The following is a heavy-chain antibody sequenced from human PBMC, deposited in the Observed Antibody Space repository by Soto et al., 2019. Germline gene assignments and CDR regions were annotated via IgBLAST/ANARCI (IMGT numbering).Heavy chain of an antibody. CDR2: ISDDGTNK. J-gene: IGHJ4*02. V-gene: IGHV3-30-3*01. CDR3: VRRLTNTVTAMGY. D-gene: IGHD2-21*02. CDR1: GFTFSSYA. Sequence: QVQLEESGGGVVQPGRSLRLSCKGSGFTFSSYAKQWVRQAPGKGLEWVAAISDDGTNKHTADSVKGRFTISRDNSRNTVYLQVNSLRVEDTAVYYCVRRLTNTVTAMGYWGQGTPVTVSS.